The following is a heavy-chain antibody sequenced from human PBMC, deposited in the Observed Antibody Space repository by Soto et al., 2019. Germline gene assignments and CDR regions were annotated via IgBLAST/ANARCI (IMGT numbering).Heavy chain of an antibody. D-gene: IGHD2-15*01. Sequence: EVQLLESGGGLVQPGGSLRLSCAASGFTFSSYAMSWVRQAPGKGLEWVSAISGSGGSTYYADSVKGRFTISRDNSKNTLYLQMNSLRAEDTAVYYCAKGTLSASYYYGMDVWVQGTTVTVSS. CDR2: ISGSGGST. V-gene: IGHV3-23*01. CDR3: AKGTLSASYYYGMDV. J-gene: IGHJ6*02. CDR1: GFTFSSYA.